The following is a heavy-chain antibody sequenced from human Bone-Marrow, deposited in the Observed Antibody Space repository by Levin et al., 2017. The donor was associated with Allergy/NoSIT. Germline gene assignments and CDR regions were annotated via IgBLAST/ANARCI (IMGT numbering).Heavy chain of an antibody. J-gene: IGHJ4*02. CDR1: GLAFSRHW. V-gene: IGHV3-7*01. CDR3: AADILGGESGYGPGD. CDR2: IKEDGSVK. D-gene: IGHD5-12*01. Sequence: GGSLRLSCTASGLAFSRHWMTWVRQAPGKGLQFVGNIKEDGSVKKYVDPVKGRFTISRDNAKNSVFLQMNSLRVEDTAIYYCAADILGGESGYGPGDWGQGTLVTVSS.